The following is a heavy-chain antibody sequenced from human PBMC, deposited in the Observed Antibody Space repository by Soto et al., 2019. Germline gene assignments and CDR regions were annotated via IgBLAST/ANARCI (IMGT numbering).Heavy chain of an antibody. V-gene: IGHV3-23*01. CDR1: GFTFTSYA. CDR2: TSGSGDTT. D-gene: IGHD5-12*01. J-gene: IGHJ4*02. CDR3: AKMVHGGYVSYFNF. Sequence: PGGSLRLSCAASGFTFTSYAMSWVRQAPGKGLEWVSATSGSGDTTYYTDSVKGRFTISRDNSKNTLYLQMNSLRADDTAVYYCAKMVHGGYVSYFNFWGQGTLVTV.